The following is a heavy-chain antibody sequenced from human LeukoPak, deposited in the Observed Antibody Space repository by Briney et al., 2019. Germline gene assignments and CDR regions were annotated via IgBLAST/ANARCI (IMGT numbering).Heavy chain of an antibody. CDR1: GFTFSSYS. J-gene: IGHJ4*02. CDR3: ARVEWLPYFDY. V-gene: IGHV3-21*01. CDR2: ISSSSSYI. Sequence: GGSQRLSCAASGFTFSSYSMNWVRQAPGKGLELVSSISSSSSYIYYADSVKGRFTISRDNAKNSLYLQMNSLRAEDTAVYYCARVEWLPYFDYWGQGTLVTVSS. D-gene: IGHD3-3*01.